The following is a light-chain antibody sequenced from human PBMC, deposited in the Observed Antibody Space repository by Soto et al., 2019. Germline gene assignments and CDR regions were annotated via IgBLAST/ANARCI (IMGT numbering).Light chain of an antibody. CDR2: AAS. CDR1: QVITTD. CDR3: LQLNTYPWT. J-gene: IGKJ1*01. V-gene: IGKV1-17*01. Sequence: DIQMTQSPSSLYASVGDRLTITCRASQVITTDLGWYQQKPGKAPKRLIYAASTLQSGVPSRFSGSGSGTEFTLTISSLQPEDVATYYFLQLNTYPWTFGQGNKVEIK.